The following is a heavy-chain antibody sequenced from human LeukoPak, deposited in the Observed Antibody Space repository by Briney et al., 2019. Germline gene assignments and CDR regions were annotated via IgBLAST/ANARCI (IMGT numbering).Heavy chain of an antibody. J-gene: IGHJ4*02. D-gene: IGHD3-3*01. CDR3: AKGGSGYSFFDY. Sequence: GGSLRLSCAASGFTFSSYWMHWVRQAPGKGLEWVSAISGSGGSTYYADSVKGRFTISRDNSKNTLYLQMNSLRAEDTAVYYCAKGGSGYSFFDYWGQGTLVTVSS. CDR2: ISGSGGST. V-gene: IGHV3-23*01. CDR1: GFTFSSYW.